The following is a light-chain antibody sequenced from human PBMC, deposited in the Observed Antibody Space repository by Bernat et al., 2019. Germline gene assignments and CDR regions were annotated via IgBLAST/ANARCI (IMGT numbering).Light chain of an antibody. CDR3: CSYAGSSTWV. V-gene: IGLV2-23*02. CDR1: SSDVGSYNL. J-gene: IGLJ3*02. CDR2: EVS. Sequence: QSALTQPASVSGSPGQSITISCTGTSSDVGSYNLVSWYQQHPGKAPKLMIYEVSKRPSGVSNRFSGSESGNTASLTISGLQAEDEADSYCCSYAGSSTWVFGGGSKLTVL.